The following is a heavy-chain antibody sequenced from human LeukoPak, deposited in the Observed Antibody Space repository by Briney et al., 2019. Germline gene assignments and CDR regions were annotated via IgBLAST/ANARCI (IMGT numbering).Heavy chain of an antibody. J-gene: IGHJ4*02. CDR1: GFTFSSYW. V-gene: IGHV3-74*01. D-gene: IGHD4-17*01. CDR3: ARTSNTVTTGASYFDY. Sequence: GGSLRLSCAASGFTFSSYWMNWVRQAPGKGLVWVSRIASDGSSTTYADSVKGRFSISRDNAKNSLYLQMNSLRAEDTAVYYCARTSNTVTTGASYFDYWGQGILVTVSS. CDR2: IASDGSST.